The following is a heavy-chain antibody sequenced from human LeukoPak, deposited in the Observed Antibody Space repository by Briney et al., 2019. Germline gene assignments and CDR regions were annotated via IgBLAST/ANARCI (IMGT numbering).Heavy chain of an antibody. D-gene: IGHD5-12*01. CDR2: IYSGGST. V-gene: IGHV3-66*01. J-gene: IGHJ5*02. Sequence: GGSLRLSCAASGFTVSSNYMSWVRQAPGRGLEWVSVIYSGGSTYYADSVKGRFTISRDNSKNTLYLQMNSLRAEDTAVYYCARDSGSDSGYDFGWLDPWGQGTLVTVSS. CDR1: GFTVSSNY. CDR3: ARDSGSDSGYDFGWLDP.